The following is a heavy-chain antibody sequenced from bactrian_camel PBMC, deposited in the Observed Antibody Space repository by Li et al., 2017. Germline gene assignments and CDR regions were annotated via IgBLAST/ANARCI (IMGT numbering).Heavy chain of an antibody. CDR1: GSIYSGAC. Sequence: QLVEFGGGSVQAGGSLRLSCVASGSIYSGACVGWLRQAPGKEREGVAAIYSGGVRTYYADYVKGRFTIAQDNAKNTLYLQMNSLKPEDTATYYCALRRSQYCSPEPHDYPDWGQGTQVTVS. CDR3: ALRRSQYCSPEPHDYPD. CDR2: IYSGGVRT. V-gene: IGHV3S1*01. D-gene: IGHD1*01. J-gene: IGHJ4*01.